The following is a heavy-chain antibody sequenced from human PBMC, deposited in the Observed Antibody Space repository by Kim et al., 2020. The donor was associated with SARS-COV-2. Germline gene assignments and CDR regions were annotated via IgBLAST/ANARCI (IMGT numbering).Heavy chain of an antibody. Sequence: GGSLRLSCAASGFTFSTYSMNWVRQAPGKGLEWISYIRSSSTFIFYADSVQGRFTISRDDANNSVYLQMNSLRDEDTAVYYCARSQVGEYAMDVWGQGT. J-gene: IGHJ6*02. V-gene: IGHV3-48*02. CDR2: IRSSSTFI. D-gene: IGHD1-26*01. CDR1: GFTFSTYS. CDR3: ARSQVGEYAMDV.